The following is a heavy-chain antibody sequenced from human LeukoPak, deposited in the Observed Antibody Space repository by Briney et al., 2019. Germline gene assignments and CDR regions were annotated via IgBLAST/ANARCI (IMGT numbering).Heavy chain of an antibody. CDR2: INPSGGST. J-gene: IGHJ6*02. V-gene: IGHV1-46*01. CDR1: GYTFTSYY. D-gene: IGHD6-13*01. CDR3: ARDLAAAEIYYYYGMDV. Sequence: ASVTVSCKASGYTFTSYYMHWVRQAPGQGLEWMGIINPSGGSTSYAQKFQGRVTMTRDTSTSTVYMELSSLRSEDTAVYYCARDLAAAEIYYYYGMDVWGQGTTVTVSS.